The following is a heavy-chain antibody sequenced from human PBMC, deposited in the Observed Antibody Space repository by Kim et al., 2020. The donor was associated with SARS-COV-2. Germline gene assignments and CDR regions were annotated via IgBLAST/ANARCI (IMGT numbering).Heavy chain of an antibody. CDR1: GYTFTSYA. CDR2: INTNTGNP. D-gene: IGHD5-12*01. J-gene: IGHJ4*02. Sequence: ASVKVSCKASGYTFTSYAMNWVRQAPGQGLEWMGWINTNTGNPTYAQGFTGRFVFSLDTSVSTAYLQISSLKAEDTAVYYCASVELWGNMVATNDYWGQGTLVTVSS. V-gene: IGHV7-4-1*02. CDR3: ASVELWGNMVATNDY.